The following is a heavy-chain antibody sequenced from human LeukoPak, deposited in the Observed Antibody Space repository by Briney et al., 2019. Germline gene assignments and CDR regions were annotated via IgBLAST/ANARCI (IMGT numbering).Heavy chain of an antibody. D-gene: IGHD3-10*01. CDR3: AKVHGSGSYRFDF. V-gene: IGHV3-23*01. Sequence: GGSLRLSCGGSGFTFDSYAMSWVRQSPGKGVEWVSAVTGTGGNTYHADSVKDRFTISRDNSKNTVYLQMNSLRAEDTAIYYCAKVHGSGSYRFDFWGQGTLVTVSS. J-gene: IGHJ4*02. CDR1: GFTFDSYA. CDR2: VTGTGGNT.